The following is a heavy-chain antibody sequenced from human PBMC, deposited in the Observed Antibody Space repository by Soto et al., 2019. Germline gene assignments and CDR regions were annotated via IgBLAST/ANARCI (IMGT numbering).Heavy chain of an antibody. V-gene: IGHV1-69*12. Sequence: QVQLVQSGAEVKKPGSSVKVSCKASGGTFSSYAISWVRQAPGQGLEWMGGIIPIFGTANYAQKFQGRVTLTADESTSTAYMELSSLRSEDTDVYYCARGDSSSSPYYYYGMDVWGQGTTVTVSS. CDR3: ARGDSSSSPYYYYGMDV. CDR1: GGTFSSYA. D-gene: IGHD6-6*01. CDR2: IIPIFGTA. J-gene: IGHJ6*02.